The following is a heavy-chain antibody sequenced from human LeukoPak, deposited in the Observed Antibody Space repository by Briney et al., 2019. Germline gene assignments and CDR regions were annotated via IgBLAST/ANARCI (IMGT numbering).Heavy chain of an antibody. CDR2: ISSSSSYI. D-gene: IGHD6-19*01. V-gene: IGHV3-21*01. J-gene: IGHJ4*02. CDR1: GFTFSSYS. CDR3: ARGSGYSSGWYYFDY. Sequence: GGSLRLSCAASGFTFSSYSMNWVRQAPGKGLEWASSISSSSSYIYYADSVKGRFTISRDNAKNSLYLQMNSLRAEDTAVYYCARGSGYSSGWYYFDYWGQGTLVTVSS.